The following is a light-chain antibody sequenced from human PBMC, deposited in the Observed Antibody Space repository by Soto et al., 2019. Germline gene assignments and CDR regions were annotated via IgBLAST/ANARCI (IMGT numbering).Light chain of an antibody. V-gene: IGKV1-5*03. Sequence: DIQMTQSPSTLSASVGDRVTITCRASQSISSWLAWYQQKPGKAPKVLIYKASNLESGVTSRFSGSGSGTEFTLTISSLQPDDFATHYCQQYNSYPCTFGKGTKLEIK. CDR3: QQYNSYPCT. CDR1: QSISSW. J-gene: IGKJ2*02. CDR2: KAS.